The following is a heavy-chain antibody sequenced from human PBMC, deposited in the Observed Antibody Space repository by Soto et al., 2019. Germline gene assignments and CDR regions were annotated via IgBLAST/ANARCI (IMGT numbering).Heavy chain of an antibody. Sequence: ASVKVSCKASGYTFTSYAIHWVRQAPGQRLEWMGKINPSNGNTKYAQKFQGRVTMTRNTSVSTAYMELSSLRSEDTAVYYCAREKTSYGMDVWGQGTTVTVSS. CDR3: AREKTSYGMDV. CDR1: GYTFTSYA. CDR2: INPSNGNT. J-gene: IGHJ6*02. V-gene: IGHV1-3*01.